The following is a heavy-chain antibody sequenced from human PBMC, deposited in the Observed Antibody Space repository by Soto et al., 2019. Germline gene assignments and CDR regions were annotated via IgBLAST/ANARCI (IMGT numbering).Heavy chain of an antibody. V-gene: IGHV1-3*01. CDR2: INAGNGNT. Sequence: QVQLVQSGAEVKKPGASVKVSCKASGYTFTSYAMLWVRQAPGQRLEWMGWINAGNGNTKYSQKLQGRVTITRDTSASTAYMELSSLRSEDTAVYYRARAQNLEMATPWGQGTLVTVSS. J-gene: IGHJ4*02. CDR3: ARAQNLEMATP. D-gene: IGHD5-12*01. CDR1: GYTFTSYA.